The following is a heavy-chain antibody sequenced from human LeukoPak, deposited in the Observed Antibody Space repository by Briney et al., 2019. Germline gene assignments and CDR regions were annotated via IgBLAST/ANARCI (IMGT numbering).Heavy chain of an antibody. Sequence: SVNVSFKATGGTYISYASSWVRQAPGRGLEWMGGIIPIFGTANNAQKFQGRVTITADESTSTAYMELSSLRSEDTAVYYCATVGVVRGVTPYYFVYWGQGT. V-gene: IGHV1-69*01. CDR1: GGTYISYA. CDR3: ATVGVVRGVTPYYFVY. J-gene: IGHJ4*02. CDR2: IIPIFGTA. D-gene: IGHD3-10*01.